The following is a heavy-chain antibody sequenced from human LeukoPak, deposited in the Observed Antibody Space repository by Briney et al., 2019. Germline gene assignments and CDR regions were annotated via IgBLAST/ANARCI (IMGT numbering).Heavy chain of an antibody. CDR3: ARDAGVYGSGRTWFDP. Sequence: SETLSLTCAVSGGSISSGGYSWRWIRQPPGKGLEWIGYIYHSGSTYYNPSLKSRVTISVDRSKNQFSLKLSSVTAADTAVYYCARDAGVYGSGRTWFDPWGQGTLVTVSP. V-gene: IGHV4-30-2*01. J-gene: IGHJ5*02. D-gene: IGHD3-10*01. CDR1: GGSISSGGYS. CDR2: IYHSGST.